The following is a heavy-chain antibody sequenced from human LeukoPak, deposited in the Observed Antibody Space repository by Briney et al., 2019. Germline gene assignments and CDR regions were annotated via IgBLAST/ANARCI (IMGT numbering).Heavy chain of an antibody. V-gene: IGHV3-30*18. CDR2: ISYDGSNK. CDR1: GFTFSSNG. D-gene: IGHD5-24*01. J-gene: IGHJ4*02. CDR3: AKDNSMGY. Sequence: HPGGSLRLSCAASGFTFSSNGMHWVRQAPGKGLEWVAVISYDGSNKYYVDSVKGRFTISRDNSKNMLYLQMNSLRVEDTAVYYCAKDNSMGYWGQGTLVTVSS.